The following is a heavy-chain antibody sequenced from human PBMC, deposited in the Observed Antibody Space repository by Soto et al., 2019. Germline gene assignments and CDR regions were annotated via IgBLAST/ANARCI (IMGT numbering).Heavy chain of an antibody. J-gene: IGHJ6*02. Sequence: PGESLKISCKGSGYSFTSYWISWVLQMPGKGLEWVGRINPSDSYTNYSPSFQGHVTISADKSISTAYLQWSSLKASDTAMYYCARTTARRYGMDVWGQGTTVTVSS. V-gene: IGHV5-10-1*01. CDR2: INPSDSYT. CDR1: GYSFTSYW. D-gene: IGHD6-6*01. CDR3: ARTTARRYGMDV.